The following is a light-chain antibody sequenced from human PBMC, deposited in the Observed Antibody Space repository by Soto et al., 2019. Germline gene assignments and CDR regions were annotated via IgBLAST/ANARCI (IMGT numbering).Light chain of an antibody. Sequence: EIVLTQSPGTLSLSPGERATLSCRASQSVSSSYLAWYQQKPGQAPGLLIYGASSRATGSPDRFSGSGSGTDFTLTISRLEPEDFAVYYCQQYGSSPGLTFGGGTKVDIK. CDR1: QSVSSSY. CDR3: QQYGSSPGLT. J-gene: IGKJ4*01. CDR2: GAS. V-gene: IGKV3-20*01.